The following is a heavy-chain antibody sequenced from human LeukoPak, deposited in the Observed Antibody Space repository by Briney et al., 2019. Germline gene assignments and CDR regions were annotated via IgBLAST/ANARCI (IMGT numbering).Heavy chain of an antibody. J-gene: IGHJ4*02. D-gene: IGHD2-15*01. CDR3: ARGRTYCSGGSCYQAFLWY. V-gene: IGHV1-8*01. CDR2: MNPNSGNT. CDR1: GYTFTSYD. Sequence: ASVKVSCKASGYTFTSYDINWVRQATGQGLEWMGWMNPNSGNTGYAQKFQGRVTMTRSTSISTAYMELSSLRSEDTAVYYCARGRTYCSGGSCYQAFLWYWGQGTLVTVSS.